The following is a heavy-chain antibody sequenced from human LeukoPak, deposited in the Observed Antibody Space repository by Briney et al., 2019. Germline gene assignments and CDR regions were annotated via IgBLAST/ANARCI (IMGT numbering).Heavy chain of an antibody. CDR3: ARDRGYSHGATHYYYYYYMDV. J-gene: IGHJ6*03. V-gene: IGHV1-2*02. Sequence: ASVKVSCKASGYTFTGYYMHWVRQAPGQGLEWMGWINPNSGGTNYAQKFQGRVTMTRDTSISTAYMELSRLRSDDTAVYYCARDRGYSHGATHYYYYYYMDVWGKGTTVTVSS. CDR1: GYTFTGYY. D-gene: IGHD5-18*01. CDR2: INPNSGGT.